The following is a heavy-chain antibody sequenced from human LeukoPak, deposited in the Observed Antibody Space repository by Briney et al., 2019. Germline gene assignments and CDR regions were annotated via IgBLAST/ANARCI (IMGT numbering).Heavy chain of an antibody. CDR1: GFTFSSYA. Sequence: TGGSLRLSCAASGFTFSSYAMSWVRQAPGKGLEWVSAISGSGGSTYYADSVKGRFTISRDNSKNTLYPQMNSLRAEDTAVYYCAKPIAVAGDTYYFDYWGQGTLVTVSS. CDR3: AKPIAVAGDTYYFDY. D-gene: IGHD6-19*01. V-gene: IGHV3-23*01. CDR2: ISGSGGST. J-gene: IGHJ4*02.